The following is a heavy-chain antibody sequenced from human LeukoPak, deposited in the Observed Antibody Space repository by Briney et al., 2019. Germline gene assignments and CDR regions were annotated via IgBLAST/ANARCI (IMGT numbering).Heavy chain of an antibody. D-gene: IGHD3-22*01. CDR2: IWYDGSNK. CDR1: GFTFSRYG. CDR3: TRGRTMSY. Sequence: GRSLRLSCAASGFTFSRYGMHWVRQAPGKGLEWVAVIWYDGSNKYYADSVKGRFTISRENAKNSLYLQMNSLRAGDTAVYYCTRGRTMSYWGQGTLVTVSS. V-gene: IGHV3-33*01. J-gene: IGHJ4*02.